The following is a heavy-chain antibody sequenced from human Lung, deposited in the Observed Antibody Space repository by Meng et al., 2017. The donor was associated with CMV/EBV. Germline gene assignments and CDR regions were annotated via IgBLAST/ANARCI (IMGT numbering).Heavy chain of an antibody. J-gene: IGHJ5*02. D-gene: IGHD2/OR15-2a*01. CDR2: ISTNTGTP. CDR3: ARGGNFDP. CDR1: VYTCSTDT. V-gene: IGHV7-4-1*02. Sequence: QVQLVQAVHEIKNPGASLKVSCKAVVYTCSTDTINWVRQAHGRGLEWMGWISTNTGTPTYTQGFTGRFVFSLDTSVSTAYLQISSLKAEDTAVYYCARGGNFDPWGQGTLVTVSS.